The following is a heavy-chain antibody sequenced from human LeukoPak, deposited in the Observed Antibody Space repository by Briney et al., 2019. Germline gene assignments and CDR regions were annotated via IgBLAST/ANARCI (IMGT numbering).Heavy chain of an antibody. V-gene: IGHV4-59*08. CDR2: IYYSGST. Sequence: SETLSLTCSVSGGSISSYYWSWIRQPPGKGLEWIGYIYYSGSTNYNPSLKSRVTISVDTSKNQFSLKLSSVTAADTAVYYCARHYLYCGSTTCYPFYFDYWGQGTLVTVSS. D-gene: IGHD2-2*01. CDR3: ARHYLYCGSTTCYPFYFDY. CDR1: GGSISSYY. J-gene: IGHJ4*02.